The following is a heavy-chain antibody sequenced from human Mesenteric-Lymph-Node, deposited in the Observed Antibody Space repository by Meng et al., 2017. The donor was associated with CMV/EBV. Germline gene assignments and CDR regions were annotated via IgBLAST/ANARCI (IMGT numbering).Heavy chain of an antibody. V-gene: IGHV6-1*01. CDR3: ARSSFLVPAAPFDY. J-gene: IGHJ4*02. Sequence: DNVSSNTAAWNWIRQSPSRGLEWLGRTYYRSKWFSDYAVSVKSRITINPDTAKNQFSLHLNSVTPEDTAVYSCARSSFLVPAAPFDYWGQGTLVTVSS. CDR1: DNVSSNTAA. CDR2: TYYRSKWFS. D-gene: IGHD2-2*01.